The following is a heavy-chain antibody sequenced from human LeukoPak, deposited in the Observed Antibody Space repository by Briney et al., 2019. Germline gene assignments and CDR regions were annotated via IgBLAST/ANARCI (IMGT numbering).Heavy chain of an antibody. J-gene: IGHJ3*02. Sequence: ASVKVSCKASGYTFTDYYMHWVRQAPGQGLEWMGWINPDSGGTNYAQRFQGRVTMTRDTSIGTAYMELSRLRSDDTAFYYCARAGVWDYNDRSGYHNGAFDIWGQGTMVTVSS. V-gene: IGHV1-2*02. D-gene: IGHD3-22*01. CDR1: GYTFTDYY. CDR2: INPDSGGT. CDR3: ARAGVWDYNDRSGYHNGAFDI.